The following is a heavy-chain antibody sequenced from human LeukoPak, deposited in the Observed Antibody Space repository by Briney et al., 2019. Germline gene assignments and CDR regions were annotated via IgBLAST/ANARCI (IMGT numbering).Heavy chain of an antibody. Sequence: GGSLRLSCAASGFTFSNYWMSWVRQAPGKGLEWVANIKQDGSDKNYVDSVKGRFTISRDNAKNTLYLQMNSLRAEDTAVYYCARVNLGAFDIWGQGTMVTVSS. CDR1: GFTFSNYW. CDR3: ARVNLGAFDI. CDR2: IKQDGSDK. V-gene: IGHV3-7*01. D-gene: IGHD1-26*01. J-gene: IGHJ3*02.